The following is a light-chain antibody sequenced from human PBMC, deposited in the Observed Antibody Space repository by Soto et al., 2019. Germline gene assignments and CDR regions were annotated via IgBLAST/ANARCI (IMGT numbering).Light chain of an antibody. CDR2: LAT. V-gene: IGKV2-28*01. CDR1: QSLLQTNGNTY. CDR3: MQALQTPFT. J-gene: IGKJ4*01. Sequence: DIVMTQSPLSLPVTPGEPSSISCSSSQSLLQTNGNTYLDWYLQKPGQSLQLLISLATNRASGVPDRFSGSGSGTDFTLKISRVEAEDVGVYYCMQALQTPFTFGGGTKVDI.